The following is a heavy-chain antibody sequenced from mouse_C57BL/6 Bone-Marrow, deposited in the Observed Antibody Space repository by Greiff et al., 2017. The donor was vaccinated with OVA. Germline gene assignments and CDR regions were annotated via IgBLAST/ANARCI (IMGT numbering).Heavy chain of an antibody. V-gene: IGHV1-58*01. CDR1: GYTFPSYG. D-gene: IGHD1-1*01. CDR3: ATYYYGSSFYWYFDV. CDR2: IYIGNGYT. J-gene: IGHJ1*03. Sequence: DVKLEESGAELVRPGSSVKMSCKPSGYTFPSYGINWVKQRPGQGLEWIGYIYIGNGYTEYNEKFKGKATLTSDTSSSTAYMQLSSLTSEDSAIYFCATYYYGSSFYWYFDVWGTGTTVTVSS.